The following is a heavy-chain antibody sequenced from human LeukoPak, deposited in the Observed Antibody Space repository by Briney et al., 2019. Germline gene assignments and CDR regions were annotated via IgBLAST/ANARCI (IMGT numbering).Heavy chain of an antibody. Sequence: GGSLRLSCAASGFTFSTYWMHWVRQAPGKGLMWVSRINIDGSSTAYADSVKGRFTISRGNAKNTLHLQMNSPRAEDTAVYYCARETDTSGSLHFDYWGQGTLVTVSS. CDR3: ARETDTSGSLHFDY. CDR1: GFTFSTYW. CDR2: INIDGSST. J-gene: IGHJ4*02. V-gene: IGHV3-74*01. D-gene: IGHD3-10*01.